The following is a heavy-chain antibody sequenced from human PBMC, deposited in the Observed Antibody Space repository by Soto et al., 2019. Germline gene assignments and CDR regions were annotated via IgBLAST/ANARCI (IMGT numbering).Heavy chain of an antibody. Sequence: SETLSLTCTVSGGSISSYYWSWIRQPPGKGLEWIGYIYYSGSTNYNPSLKSRVTISVDASKNQFSLKLSSVTAADTAVYYCARHTVSNCDYVGRGTLVTVSS. J-gene: IGHJ4*02. CDR1: GGSISSYY. V-gene: IGHV4-59*08. CDR2: IYYSGST. CDR3: ARHTVSNCDY. D-gene: IGHD4-17*01.